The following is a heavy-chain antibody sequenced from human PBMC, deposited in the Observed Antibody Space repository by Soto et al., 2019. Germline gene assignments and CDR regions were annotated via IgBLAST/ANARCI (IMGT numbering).Heavy chain of an antibody. CDR1: GYTFTGYY. V-gene: IGHV1-2*02. Sequence: ASVKVSCKASGYTFTGYYMHWVRQAPGQGLEWMGWINPNSGGTNYAQKFQGRVTMTRDTSISTAYMELSRLRSDDTAVYYCARAYSSSPGLNYWGQGTLVTVSS. J-gene: IGHJ4*02. D-gene: IGHD6-6*01. CDR3: ARAYSSSPGLNY. CDR2: INPNSGGT.